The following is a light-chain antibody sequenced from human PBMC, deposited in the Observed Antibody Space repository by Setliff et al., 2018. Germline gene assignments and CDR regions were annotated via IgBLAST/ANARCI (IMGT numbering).Light chain of an antibody. Sequence: DIQMTQSPSSVSASVGDSVTITCRASQGINTWLAWYQQKPGKAPELLIYGATTLQSGMPSRFSGSGSGTDFTLTISSLQPEDFATYYCQHYIKYQWQFAQGTKVDIK. CDR3: QHYIKYQWQ. CDR1: QGINTW. V-gene: IGKV1-12*01. CDR2: GAT. J-gene: IGKJ1*01.